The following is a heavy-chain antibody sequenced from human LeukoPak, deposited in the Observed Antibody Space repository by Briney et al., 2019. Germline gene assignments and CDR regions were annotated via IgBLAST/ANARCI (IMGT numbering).Heavy chain of an antibody. CDR2: ISGSGGST. CDR3: ANLQRPYYFDY. Sequence: GGSLRLSCAASGFTFSSYGMSWVRQAPGKGLEWVSAISGSGGSTYYADSVKGRFTISRDNSKNTLYLQMNSLRAEDTAVYYCANLQRPYYFDYWGQGTPVTVSS. V-gene: IGHV3-23*01. D-gene: IGHD5-18*01. CDR1: GFTFSSYG. J-gene: IGHJ4*02.